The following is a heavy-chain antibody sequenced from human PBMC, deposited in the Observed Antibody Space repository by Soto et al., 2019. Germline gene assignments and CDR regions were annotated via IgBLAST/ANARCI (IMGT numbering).Heavy chain of an antibody. Sequence: QVHLKESGPGVVKPSGTLSLTCTVSGVSIISNNWWSWVRQSPEKKLEWIGEIHFSGVTNDNPSLKSRLSISMDQSKNQFSLTLYSATAADTAVYYCARGGFGDTGVVLEAYHTLDVWGEGTAVSVSS. CDR1: GVSIISNNW. D-gene: IGHD5-18*01. CDR2: IHFSGVT. V-gene: IGHV4-4*02. CDR3: ARGGFGDTGVVLEAYHTLDV. J-gene: IGHJ6*04.